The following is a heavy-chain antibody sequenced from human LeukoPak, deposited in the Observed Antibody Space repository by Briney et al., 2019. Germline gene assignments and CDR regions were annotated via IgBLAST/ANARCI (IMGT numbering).Heavy chain of an antibody. V-gene: IGHV4-38-2*02. D-gene: IGHD2-2*01. CDR1: GYSISSGYY. CDR3: ARVTASTRGSSTRFYYYYMDV. J-gene: IGHJ6*03. CDR2: IYHSGST. Sequence: KSSETLSLTCTVSGYSISSGYYWGWIRQPPGKGLEWIGSIYHSGSTYYNPSLKSRVTISVDTSKNQFSLKLSSVTAADTAVYYCARVTASTRGSSTRFYYYYMDVWGKGTTVTISS.